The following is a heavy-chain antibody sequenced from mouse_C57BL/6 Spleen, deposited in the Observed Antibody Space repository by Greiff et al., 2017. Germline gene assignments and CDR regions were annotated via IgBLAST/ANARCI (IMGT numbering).Heavy chain of an antibody. D-gene: IGHD2-3*01. J-gene: IGHJ1*03. V-gene: IGHV1-59*01. Sequence: QVQLKQPGAELVRPGTSVKLSCKASGYTFTSYWMHWVKQRPGQGLEWIGVIDPSDSYTNYNQKFKGKATLTVDTSSSTAYMQLSSLTSEDSAVYYCARRAGDGYYVRWYFDVWGTGTTVTVSS. CDR1: GYTFTSYW. CDR3: ARRAGDGYYVRWYFDV. CDR2: IDPSDSYT.